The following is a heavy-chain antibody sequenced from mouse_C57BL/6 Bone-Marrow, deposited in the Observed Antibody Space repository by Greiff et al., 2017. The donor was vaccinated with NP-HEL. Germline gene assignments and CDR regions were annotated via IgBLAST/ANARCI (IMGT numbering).Heavy chain of an antibody. CDR1: GYTFTSYW. D-gene: IGHD1-1*01. V-gene: IGHV1-53*01. CDR2: INPSNGGT. Sequence: VQRVESGTELVKPGASVKLSCKASGYTFTSYWMHWVKQRPGQGLEWIGNINPSNGGTNYNEKFKSKATLTVDKSSSTAYMQLSSLTSEDSAVYYCARVYGSSLAWFAYWGQGTLVTVSA. CDR3: ARVYGSSLAWFAY. J-gene: IGHJ3*01.